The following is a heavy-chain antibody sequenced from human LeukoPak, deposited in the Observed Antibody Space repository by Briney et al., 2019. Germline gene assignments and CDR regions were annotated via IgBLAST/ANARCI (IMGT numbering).Heavy chain of an antibody. CDR1: GFTVSSNY. D-gene: IGHD6-13*01. CDR2: IYSGGIT. CDR3: ARDSGYSSSWALDY. Sequence: PGGSLRLSCAASGFTVSSNYMSWVRQAPGKGLEWVSVIYSGGITYYADSVKGRFTISRDNSKNTLYLQMNSLRAEDTAVYYCARDSGYSSSWALDYWGQGTLVTVSS. J-gene: IGHJ4*02. V-gene: IGHV3-66*01.